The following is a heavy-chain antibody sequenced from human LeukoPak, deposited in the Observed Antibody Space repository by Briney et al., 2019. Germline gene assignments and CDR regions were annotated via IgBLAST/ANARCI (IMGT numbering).Heavy chain of an antibody. J-gene: IGHJ5*02. D-gene: IGHD3-22*01. V-gene: IGHV3-21*01. CDR2: ITGSSSFI. CDR3: ARNYDSSHYGYNRFDP. CDR1: GFTFSTYS. Sequence: GGSLRLSCAASGFTFSTYSMNWVRQAPGKGLEWVSSITGSSSFIYYADSVKGRFTISRDNAKNSLHLQMNSLRAEDTAVYYCARNYDSSHYGYNRFDPWGEGTLVTVSS.